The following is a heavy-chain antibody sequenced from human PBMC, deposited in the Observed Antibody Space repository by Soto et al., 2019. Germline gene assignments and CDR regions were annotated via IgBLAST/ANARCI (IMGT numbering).Heavy chain of an antibody. D-gene: IGHD4-17*01. CDR2: ISAYNGNT. V-gene: IGHV1-18*04. CDR1: GYTFTSYG. Sequence: ASVKVSGKASGYTFTSYGISWVRQAPGQGLEWMGWISAYNGNTNYAQKLQGRVTMTTDTSTSTAYMELRSLRSDDTAVYYCARERDDYGSVGGFDLWGQGTLVTVSS. J-gene: IGHJ5*02. CDR3: ARERDDYGSVGGFDL.